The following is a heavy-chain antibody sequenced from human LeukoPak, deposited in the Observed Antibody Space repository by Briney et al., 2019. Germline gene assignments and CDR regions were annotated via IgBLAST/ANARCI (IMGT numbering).Heavy chain of an antibody. Sequence: PGASLKISCTGSGYSFTNYWIGWVRPMAGKGLEWMGIIYPGDSDIRNSPSFQGQVTISADKSISTVYLQWSSLKASDTAMYYCARDGPVPATADAFDFWGQGTMVTVSS. CDR1: GYSFTNYW. J-gene: IGHJ3*01. CDR3: ARDGPVPATADAFDF. V-gene: IGHV5-51*01. D-gene: IGHD2-2*01. CDR2: IYPGDSDI.